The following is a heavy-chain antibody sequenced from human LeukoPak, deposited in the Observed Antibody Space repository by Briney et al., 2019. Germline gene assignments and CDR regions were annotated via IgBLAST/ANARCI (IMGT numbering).Heavy chain of an antibody. V-gene: IGHV1-18*01. CDR1: GYTFTRNG. Sequence: ASVKVSCKASGYTFTRNGISWVRQAPGQGLEWMGWISVYNGNTNYAQKVQGRVTMTTDTSTSTAYMELRSLRSDDTAVYYCARVATGTTYFDYWGQGTLVTVSS. CDR3: ARVATGTTYFDY. CDR2: ISVYNGNT. D-gene: IGHD1-7*01. J-gene: IGHJ4*02.